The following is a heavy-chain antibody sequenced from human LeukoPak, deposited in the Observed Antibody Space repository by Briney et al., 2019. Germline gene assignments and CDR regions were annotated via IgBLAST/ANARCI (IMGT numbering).Heavy chain of an antibody. CDR1: GGSISSYY. Sequence: PSETLSLTCTDSGGSISSYYWSWIRQPPGKGLEWIGYIYYSGSTNYNPSLKSRVTISVDTSKNQFSLKLSSVTAADTAVYYCARGGRRNYYDSSGSHFDCWGQGTLVTVSS. J-gene: IGHJ4*02. CDR3: ARGGRRNYYDSSGSHFDC. D-gene: IGHD3-22*01. V-gene: IGHV4-59*01. CDR2: IYYSGST.